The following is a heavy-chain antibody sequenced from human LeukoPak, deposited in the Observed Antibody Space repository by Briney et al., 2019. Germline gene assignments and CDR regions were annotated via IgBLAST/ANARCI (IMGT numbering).Heavy chain of an antibody. J-gene: IGHJ6*03. Sequence: ASVKVSCKASGYTFTGYYMHWVRQAPGQGLEWMGGIIPIFGTANYAQKFQGRVTITADESTSTAYMELSSLRSEDTAVYYCARNGKQQLADYYYYMDVWGKGTTVTVCS. D-gene: IGHD6-13*01. CDR1: GYTFTGYY. V-gene: IGHV1-69*13. CDR2: IIPIFGTA. CDR3: ARNGKQQLADYYYYMDV.